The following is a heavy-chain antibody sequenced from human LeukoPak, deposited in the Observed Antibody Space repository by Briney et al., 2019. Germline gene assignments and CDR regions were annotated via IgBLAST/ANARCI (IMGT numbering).Heavy chain of an antibody. J-gene: IGHJ4*02. CDR3: ARDNSGWSRDY. CDR2: INWGSNHI. V-gene: IGHV3-21*06. Sequence: GGSLRLSCAASGFTLRSYSMSWVRQAPGKGLEWVSSINWGSNHIYYAGAVQGRFTISRDNAKNSLYLQMNSLRAEDTAIYYCARDNSGWSRDYWGQGTLVTVSS. D-gene: IGHD6-19*01. CDR1: GFTLRSYS.